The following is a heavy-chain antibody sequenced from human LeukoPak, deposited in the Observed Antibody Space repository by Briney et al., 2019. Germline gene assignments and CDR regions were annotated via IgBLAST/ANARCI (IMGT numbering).Heavy chain of an antibody. CDR3: ARDVVGTTTVTTN. D-gene: IGHD4-17*01. CDR2: IYSGGST. J-gene: IGHJ4*02. CDR1: GFTVSSNY. Sequence: GGSLRLSCAASGFTVSSNYMSWVRQAPGKGLEWVSVIYSGGSTYYADSVKGRFTISRDNSKNTLYLQMNSLRAEDTAVYYCARDVVGTTTVTTNWGQGTLVTVSS. V-gene: IGHV3-66*01.